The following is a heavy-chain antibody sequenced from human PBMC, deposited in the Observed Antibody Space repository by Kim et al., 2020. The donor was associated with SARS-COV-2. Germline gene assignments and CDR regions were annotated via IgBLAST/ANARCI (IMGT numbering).Heavy chain of an antibody. D-gene: IGHD3-22*01. CDR3: ARDVGTHDSRGYYYFRY. J-gene: IGHJ4*01. Sequence: GGSLRLSCAASGFTVSTSFMTWVRQAPGKGLEWISAIYGGTSTYYAGSVEGRLTISRDDYKNTAYLQLDSLRAEDAAVYYCARDVGTHDSRGYYYFRYWG. CDR1: GFTVSTSF. CDR2: IYGGTST. V-gene: IGHV3-66*01.